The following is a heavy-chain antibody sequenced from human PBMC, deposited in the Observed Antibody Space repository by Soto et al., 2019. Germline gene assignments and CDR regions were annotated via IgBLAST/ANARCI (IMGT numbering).Heavy chain of an antibody. J-gene: IGHJ4*02. CDR1: GFRFSGYG. Sequence: GGSLRLSXAASGFRFSGYGMHWVRQAPGKGLEWLAAISNDGSNKYYGDSAKGRFTISRDNSKNTLYLQINSLRAVDTAVYYCAKDRECEHNNEGPQGSWGQGTQVTVSS. CDR3: AKDRECEHNNEGPQGS. CDR2: ISNDGSNK. V-gene: IGHV3-30*18. D-gene: IGHD3-10*01.